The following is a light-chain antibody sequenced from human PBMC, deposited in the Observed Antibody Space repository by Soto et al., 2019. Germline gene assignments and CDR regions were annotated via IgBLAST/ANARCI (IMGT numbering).Light chain of an antibody. V-gene: IGKV1-5*03. J-gene: IGKJ5*01. Sequence: DIQMTQSPSTLSASVGDRVTITCRASQSISSWLAWYQQKPGKAPKLLIYKASSLESGVPSRFSGSGSGTEFTLTISNLQPDDFATYYCQQYNSYPTFGQGTRLEIQ. CDR2: KAS. CDR1: QSISSW. CDR3: QQYNSYPT.